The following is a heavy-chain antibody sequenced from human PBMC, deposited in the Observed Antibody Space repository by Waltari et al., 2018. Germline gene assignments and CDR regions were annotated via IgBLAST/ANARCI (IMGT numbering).Heavy chain of an antibody. V-gene: IGHV3-30-3*01. CDR1: GFTFSSYA. D-gene: IGHD2-2*01. CDR2: ISYDGSNK. Sequence: QVQLVESGGGVVQPGRSLRLSCAASGFTFSSYAMHWVRHAPGKGLEWVAVISYDGSNKYYRASVKGRFTISRDNSKNTLYLQMNSLRAEDTAVYYCARDMDVEVPAAPTCYYYGMDVWGQGTTVTVSS. CDR3: ARDMDVEVPAAPTCYYYGMDV. J-gene: IGHJ6*02.